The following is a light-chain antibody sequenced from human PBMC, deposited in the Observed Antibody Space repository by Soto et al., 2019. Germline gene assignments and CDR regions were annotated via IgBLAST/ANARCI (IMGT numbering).Light chain of an antibody. CDR3: ATWDDSLNGVI. V-gene: IGLV1-44*01. CDR2: YDS. J-gene: IGLJ2*01. CDR1: GSNIGSYT. Sequence: QSVLTQPPSASGTPGQRVTISCSGSGSNIGSYTVNWYQQLPGTAPKLLIYYDSQRPSGVPDRFSGSKSGTSASLAISGLQSEDEADYYCATWDDSLNGVIFGGGTTLTVL.